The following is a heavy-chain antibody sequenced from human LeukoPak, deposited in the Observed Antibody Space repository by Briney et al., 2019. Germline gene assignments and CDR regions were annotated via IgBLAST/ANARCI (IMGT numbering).Heavy chain of an antibody. CDR2: INSDGSST. D-gene: IGHD3-3*01. CDR1: GFTFSRYW. J-gene: IGHJ4*02. V-gene: IGHV3-74*01. Sequence: GGSLRLSCAASGFTFSRYWMNWVRQAPGKGLVWVSRINSDGSSTSYADSVKGRFTISRDNAKNTLYLQMNSLRAEDTAVYYCARGPPYYDFWSGYYPYWGQGTLVTVSS. CDR3: ARGPPYYDFWSGYYPY.